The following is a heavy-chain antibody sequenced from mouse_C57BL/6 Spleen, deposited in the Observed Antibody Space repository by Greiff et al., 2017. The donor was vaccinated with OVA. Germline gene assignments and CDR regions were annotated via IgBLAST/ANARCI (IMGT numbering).Heavy chain of an antibody. CDR1: GYTFTSYW. CDR2: IHPNSGST. CDR3: ARRRGNSTWFAY. V-gene: IGHV1-64*01. Sequence: QVQLQQPGAELVKPGASVKLSCKASGYTFTSYWMHWVKQRPGQGLEWIGMIHPNSGSTNYNEKFKSKATLTVDKSSSTAYMQLSSLTSEDSAVYYCARRRGNSTWFAYWGQGTLVTVSA. D-gene: IGHD2-1*01. J-gene: IGHJ3*01.